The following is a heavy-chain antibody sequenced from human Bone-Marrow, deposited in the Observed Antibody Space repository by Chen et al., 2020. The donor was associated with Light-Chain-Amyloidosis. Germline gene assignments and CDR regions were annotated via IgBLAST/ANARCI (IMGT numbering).Heavy chain of an antibody. J-gene: IGHJ4*02. CDR2: IIPILGIA. D-gene: IGHD6-19*01. Sequence: QVQLVQSGAGVKNPGPPVKVSSKASGGPFSSIAISWVRQAPGQGLEWMGRIIPILGIANYAQKFQGRVTITADKSTSTAYMELSSLRSEDTAVYYCARGGIAVAGYYFDYWGQGTLVTVSS. CDR3: ARGGIAVAGYYFDY. CDR1: GGPFSSIA. V-gene: IGHV1-69*04.